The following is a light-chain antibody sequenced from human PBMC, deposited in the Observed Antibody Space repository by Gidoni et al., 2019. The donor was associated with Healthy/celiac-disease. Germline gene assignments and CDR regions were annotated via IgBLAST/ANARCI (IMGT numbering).Light chain of an antibody. J-gene: IGKJ1*01. CDR2: AAS. Sequence: AIRMTQSPSSFSASTGDRVTITCRASQGISSYLAWYQQKPGKAPKLLIYAASTLQSGVPSRFSGSGSGTDFTLTINCLQSEDFAPYFCQQYYRYSWTFGQGTKVEIK. CDR3: QQYYRYSWT. CDR1: QGISSY. V-gene: IGKV1-8*01.